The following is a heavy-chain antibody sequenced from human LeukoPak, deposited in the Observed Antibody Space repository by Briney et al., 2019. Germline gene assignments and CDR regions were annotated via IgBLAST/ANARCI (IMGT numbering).Heavy chain of an antibody. CDR3: ARGPYSSNWYVDY. CDR1: GFTFSDYY. CDR2: ISSSSSFT. D-gene: IGHD6-13*01. V-gene: IGHV3-11*06. J-gene: IGHJ4*02. Sequence: PGGSLRLSCAASGFTFSDYYMSWIRQAPGKWLEWVSSISSSSSFTNYADSVKGRFTISRDSAKNSLYLQMNSLRAEDTAVYYCARGPYSSNWYVDYWGQGTLVTVAS.